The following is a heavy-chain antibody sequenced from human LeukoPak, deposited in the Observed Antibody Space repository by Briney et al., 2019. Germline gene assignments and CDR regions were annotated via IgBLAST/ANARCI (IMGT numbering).Heavy chain of an antibody. CDR3: TRHGGRDYYDSSEDAFDI. J-gene: IGHJ3*02. Sequence: GGSLRLSCAASGFTFDDYGMSWVRQASGKGLEWVGRIRSKTHTYATAYAASVKGRFTIPRDDSKNTAYLQMNSLKTEDTAVYYCTRHGGRDYYDSSEDAFDIWGQGTMVTVSS. D-gene: IGHD3-22*01. CDR1: GFTFDDYG. V-gene: IGHV3-73*01. CDR2: IRSKTHTYAT.